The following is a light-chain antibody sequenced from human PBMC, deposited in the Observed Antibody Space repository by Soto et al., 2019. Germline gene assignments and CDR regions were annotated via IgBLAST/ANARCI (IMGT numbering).Light chain of an antibody. CDR1: SSDIGAYNY. CDR3: SSYTTSSTLG. CDR2: GVT. V-gene: IGLV2-14*01. Sequence: QSALTQPASVSGSPGQSITISCTGTSSDIGAYNYVSWYQQHPGKAPKLMIYGVTNRPSGVSNRFSGSKSGNTAPLTISGLQAEDEADYYCSSYTTSSTLGFGGGTKVTVL. J-gene: IGLJ2*01.